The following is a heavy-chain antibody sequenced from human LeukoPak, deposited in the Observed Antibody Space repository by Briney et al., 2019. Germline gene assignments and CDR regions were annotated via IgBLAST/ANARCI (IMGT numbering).Heavy chain of an antibody. CDR1: GGSICSYY. D-gene: IGHD6-25*01. CDR3: AREPQAAWFDP. V-gene: IGHV4-59*01. CDR2: IYYSGST. J-gene: IGHJ5*02. Sequence: PSETLSLTCTVSGGSICSYYWSWIRQPPGKGLEWIGYIYYSGSTNYNPSLKSRVTISVDTSKNQFSLKLSSVTAADTAVYYCAREPQAAWFDPWGQGTLVTVSS.